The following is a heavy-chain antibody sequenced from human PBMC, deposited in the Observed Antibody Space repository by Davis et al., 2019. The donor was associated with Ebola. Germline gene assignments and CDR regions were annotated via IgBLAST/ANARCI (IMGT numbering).Heavy chain of an antibody. D-gene: IGHD3-22*01. V-gene: IGHV3-7*03. CDR1: GFTFSSYW. J-gene: IGHJ5*01. CDR3: ARKRYYYEDEKGWFDS. CDR2: INKDGSEK. Sequence: GGSLRLSCAASGFTFSSYWMSWVRQTSGKGLEWVATINKDGSEKSLVASVKGRFTISRDNVEDSLFLQIDSLRAEDTAVYYCARKRYYYEDEKGWFDSWGQGTLVTVSS.